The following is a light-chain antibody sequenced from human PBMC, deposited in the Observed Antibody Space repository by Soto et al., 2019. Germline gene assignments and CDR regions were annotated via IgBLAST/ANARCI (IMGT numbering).Light chain of an antibody. CDR2: LHSDGSH. V-gene: IGLV4-69*01. J-gene: IGLJ2*01. Sequence: QSVLTQSPSASASLGASVKLTCTLSSGHSSYAIAWYQQKPEKGPRYLMKLHSDGSHTMGDGIPDRFSGSSSGAERYLTISSLQSEDEADDYCQTWGTGGSYLVFGGGTKLTVL. CDR1: SGHSSYA. CDR3: QTWGTGGSYLV.